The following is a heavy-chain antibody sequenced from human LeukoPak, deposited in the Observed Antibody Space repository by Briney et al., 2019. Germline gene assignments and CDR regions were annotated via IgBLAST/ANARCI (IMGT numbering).Heavy chain of an antibody. CDR1: GYTFTGYY. V-gene: IGHV1-2*02. Sequence: ASVKVSCKASGYTFTGYYMHWVRQAPGQGLEWMEWINPNSGGTNYAQKFQGRVTMTRDTSISTAYMELSRLRSDDTAVYYCASGYCSSTSCYASTRFDPWGQGTLVTVSS. CDR2: INPNSGGT. D-gene: IGHD2-2*01. J-gene: IGHJ5*02. CDR3: ASGYCSSTSCYASTRFDP.